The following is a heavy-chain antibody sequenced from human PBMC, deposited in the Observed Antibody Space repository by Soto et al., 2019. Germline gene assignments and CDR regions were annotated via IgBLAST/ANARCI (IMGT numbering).Heavy chain of an antibody. CDR2: IYHSGST. Sequence: QVQLQESGPGLVKPSGTLSLTCAVSGGSISSSNWWSWVRQPPGKGLEWIGEIYHSGSTKYNPSLESWVSISVDKTKNQFSLKLSSVTAPYTAVYYCASVGYYYGSGATEHDYYYGMDVLGQGATVTVSS. J-gene: IGHJ6*01. CDR3: ASVGYYYGSGATEHDYYYGMDV. CDR1: GGSISSSNW. V-gene: IGHV4-4*02. D-gene: IGHD3-10*01.